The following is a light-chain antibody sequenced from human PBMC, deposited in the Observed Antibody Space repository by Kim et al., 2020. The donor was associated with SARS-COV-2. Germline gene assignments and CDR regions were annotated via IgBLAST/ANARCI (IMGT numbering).Light chain of an antibody. CDR1: QIISSW. V-gene: IGKV1-5*01. J-gene: IGKJ1*01. CDR3: QQYNIYSWT. Sequence: DIQMTQSPATLSASVGDRVTIPCRASQIISSWLAWYQQKPGKAPKLLIYDASSLESGVPSRFSGSGSGTEFTLTISSLQPDDFATYYCQQYNIYSWTFGQGTKVDIK. CDR2: DAS.